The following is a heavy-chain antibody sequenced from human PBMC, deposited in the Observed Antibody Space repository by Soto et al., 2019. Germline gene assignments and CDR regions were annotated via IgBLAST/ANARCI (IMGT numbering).Heavy chain of an antibody. CDR2: ISGYNGNT. CDR3: ARGWEQLPVPIDY. V-gene: IGHV1-18*01. J-gene: IGHJ4*02. CDR1: GYIFTSYG. Sequence: QVQLVQSGAEVTKPGASVKVSCETSGYIFTSYGLNWVRQAPGQGLEWMGWISGYNGNTNYAQTFQDRVTMTTDTSRSTVYMELRRLTSDDTAVYYCARGWEQLPVPIDYWGQGTLVSVSS. D-gene: IGHD1-26*01.